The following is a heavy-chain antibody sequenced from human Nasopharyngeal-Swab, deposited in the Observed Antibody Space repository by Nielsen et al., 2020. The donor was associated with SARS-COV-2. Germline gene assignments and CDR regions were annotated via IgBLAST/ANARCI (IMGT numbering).Heavy chain of an antibody. CDR2: INQDGSEK. CDR1: GFTFSSYW. D-gene: IGHD4-17*01. J-gene: IGHJ4*02. V-gene: IGHV3-7*01. Sequence: GESLKISCAASGFTFSSYWMTWVRQPPGKGLEWVANINQDGSEKYYVDSVKGRFTISRDNADKSLYLEMNTLRAEDTAVYFCARNLYGDYVIDYWGRGTLVTVSS. CDR3: ARNLYGDYVIDY.